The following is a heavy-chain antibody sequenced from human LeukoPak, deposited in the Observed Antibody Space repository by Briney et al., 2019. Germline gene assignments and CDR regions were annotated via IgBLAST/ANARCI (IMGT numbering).Heavy chain of an antibody. Sequence: TSETLSLTCAVSGGSISSSNWWSWVRQPPGKGLEWIGEIYHGGSTNYNPSLKSRVAMSVDRSRNQFSLQLSSVTAADTAVYYCAKGEDHGSGTVHFASWGQGTLVTVSS. CDR2: IYHGGST. CDR1: GGSISSSNW. V-gene: IGHV4-4*02. D-gene: IGHD3-10*01. J-gene: IGHJ4*02. CDR3: AKGEDHGSGTVHFAS.